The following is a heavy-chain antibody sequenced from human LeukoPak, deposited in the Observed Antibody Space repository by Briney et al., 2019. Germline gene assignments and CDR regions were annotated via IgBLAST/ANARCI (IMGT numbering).Heavy chain of an antibody. CDR1: GYSLTSHW. CDR2: NYPGDSDT. V-gene: IGHV5-51*01. D-gene: IGHD4-11*01. J-gene: IGHJ6*03. Sequence: HWESLKIFRKGSGYSLTSHWIGWVRQSPGKGLGWMGINYPGDSDTRYSPSFQGQVTISAAKSISTAYLQWSSLKASDTAMYYCATRKTTVTLHEVYMDVWGKGTTVTVSS. CDR3: ATRKTTVTLHEVYMDV.